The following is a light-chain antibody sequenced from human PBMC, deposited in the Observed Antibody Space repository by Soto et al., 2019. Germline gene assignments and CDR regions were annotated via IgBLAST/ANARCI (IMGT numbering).Light chain of an antibody. V-gene: IGLV1-44*01. Sequence: QSVLTQPPSASGTPGQRVSISCSGSGSSIGTNTVNWYRQLPGTAPKLLIYANNQRPSGVPDRFSGSKSGTSASLAISGLQSADEAEYYCAAWDGSLNNVLFGGGTQLTVL. CDR3: AAWDGSLNNVL. CDR1: GSSIGTNT. J-gene: IGLJ2*01. CDR2: ANN.